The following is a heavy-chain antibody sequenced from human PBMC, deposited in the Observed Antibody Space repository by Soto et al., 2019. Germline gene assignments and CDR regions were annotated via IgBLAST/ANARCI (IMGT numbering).Heavy chain of an antibody. CDR3: ARAPVGSGSYPADNWFDP. J-gene: IGHJ5*02. CDR2: IYYSGST. CDR1: GGSISSGGYY. V-gene: IGHV4-31*01. Sequence: QVQLQESGPGLVKPSQTLSLTCTVSGGSISSGGYYWSWIRQHPGKGLEWIGYIYYSGSTYYNPSLKSPFTISVDASKTQSSLKLSSVTAADTAVYYCARAPVGSGSYPADNWFDPWGQGTLVTVSS. D-gene: IGHD3-10*01.